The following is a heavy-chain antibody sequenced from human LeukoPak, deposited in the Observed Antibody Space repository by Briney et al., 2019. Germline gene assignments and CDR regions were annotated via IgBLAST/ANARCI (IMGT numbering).Heavy chain of an antibody. V-gene: IGHV3-23*01. D-gene: IGHD2-15*01. Sequence: PGGSLRLSCAASGFTFSSNAMTWDRQAPGKGLEWVSAISGNGTSTYYADSVEGRFTISRDNSKNTLYLQMNSLRAEDTAVYYCAKGVRCSGGSCSVIGYYYGMDVWGQGTTVTVSS. J-gene: IGHJ6*02. CDR2: ISGNGTST. CDR1: GFTFSSNA. CDR3: AKGVRCSGGSCSVIGYYYGMDV.